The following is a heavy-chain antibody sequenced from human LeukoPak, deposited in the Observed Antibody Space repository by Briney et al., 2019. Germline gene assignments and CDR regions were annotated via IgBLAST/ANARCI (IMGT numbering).Heavy chain of an antibody. V-gene: IGHV4-30-2*01. CDR1: GGSISSGTYY. J-gene: IGHJ4*02. Sequence: PSQTLSLTCSVSGGSISSGTYYWTWIRQPPGKGLEWIGYIYHNGDTYYNPSLKSRVTISLDTSKNQFSLKLRSVTAADTAVYYCGSRRTAMFGVIKGPIDYWGQGTLVTVSS. D-gene: IGHD3-3*01. CDR2: IYHNGDT. CDR3: GSRRTAMFGVIKGPIDY.